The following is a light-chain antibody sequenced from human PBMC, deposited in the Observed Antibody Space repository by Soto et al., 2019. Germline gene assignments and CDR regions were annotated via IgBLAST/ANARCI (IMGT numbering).Light chain of an antibody. J-gene: IGKJ1*01. CDR1: QYINTS. CDR2: QTS. V-gene: IGKV3-11*01. CDR3: HQRQSWPRT. Sequence: EIVLTQSPATLSSFPGDRVTLSCRASQYINTSLAWYQHRPGQAPRLLIYQTSIRAAGIPARFSASGSGTHFTLTISDVQPEDFALYYCHQRQSWPRTFGQGTKVDI.